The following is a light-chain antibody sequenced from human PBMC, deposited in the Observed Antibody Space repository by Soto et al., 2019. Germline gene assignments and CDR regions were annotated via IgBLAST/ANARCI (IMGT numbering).Light chain of an antibody. Sequence: SALTQPASVSGSPGQSITISCTRGTSDVGSYILVSWYQQHPGKAPKLIIYEGGKRPSGVSNRFSGSKSGNTASLTISGLQAEDEADYYCCSYAGSSTFYVFGTGTKVTVL. J-gene: IGLJ1*01. CDR3: CSYAGSSTFYV. CDR1: TSDVGSYIL. V-gene: IGLV2-23*01. CDR2: EGG.